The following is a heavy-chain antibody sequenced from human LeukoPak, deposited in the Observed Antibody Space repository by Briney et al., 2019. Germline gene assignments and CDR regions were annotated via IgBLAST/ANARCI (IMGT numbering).Heavy chain of an antibody. V-gene: IGHV4-39*07. D-gene: IGHD3-22*01. CDR3: AAYYYDSSGPDDAFDI. CDR1: AGSISSSSYY. J-gene: IGHJ3*02. Sequence: SETLSLTCTVSAGSISSSSYYWGWIRQPPGKGLEWIGSIYYSGSTYYNPSLKSRVTISVDTSKNQFSLKLSSVTAADTAVYYCAAYYYDSSGPDDAFDIWGQGTMVTVSS. CDR2: IYYSGST.